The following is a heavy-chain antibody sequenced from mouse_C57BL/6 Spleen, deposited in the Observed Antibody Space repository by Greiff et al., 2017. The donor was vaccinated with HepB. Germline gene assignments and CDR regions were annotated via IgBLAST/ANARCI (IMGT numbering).Heavy chain of an antibody. CDR1: GYTFTSYW. J-gene: IGHJ1*03. D-gene: IGHD1-3*01. CDR3: ARGYHIGYFDV. V-gene: IGHV1-52*01. Sequence: QVQLQQSGAELVRPGSSVKLSCKASGYTFTSYWMHWVKQRPIQGLEWIGNIDPSDSETHYNQKFKDKATLTVDKSSSTAYMQLSSLTSEDSAVYYCARGYHIGYFDVGGTGTTVTVSS. CDR2: IDPSDSET.